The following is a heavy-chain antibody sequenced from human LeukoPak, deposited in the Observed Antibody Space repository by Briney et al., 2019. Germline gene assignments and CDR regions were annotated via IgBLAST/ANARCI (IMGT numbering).Heavy chain of an antibody. D-gene: IGHD6-19*01. CDR3: ARHLNDIAVAGTFDY. CDR2: INHSGST. V-gene: IGHV4-34*01. J-gene: IGHJ4*02. Sequence: SETLSLTCAVYGGSFSGYYWSWIRQPPGKGLEWIGEINHSGSTNYNPSLKSRVTISVDTSKNQFSLKLSSVTAADTAVYYCARHLNDIAVAGTFDYWGQGTLVTVSS. CDR1: GGSFSGYY.